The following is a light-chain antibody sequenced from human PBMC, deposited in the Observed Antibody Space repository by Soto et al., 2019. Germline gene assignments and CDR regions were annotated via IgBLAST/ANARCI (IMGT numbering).Light chain of an antibody. J-gene: IGKJ5*01. CDR2: GAS. Sequence: EVVLTQSPGTLSLAPGERATLSFRASQSVAANYLAWYQQKRGQAPRLLIYGASSRATGIPDRFSGSGSGTDFTLTISRLEPEDFAVYYCQQRDSWPITFGQGTRLEIK. CDR3: QQRDSWPIT. CDR1: QSVAANY. V-gene: IGKV3D-20*02.